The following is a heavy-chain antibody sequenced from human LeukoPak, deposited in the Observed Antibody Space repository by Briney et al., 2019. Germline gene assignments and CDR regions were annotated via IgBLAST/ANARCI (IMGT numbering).Heavy chain of an antibody. J-gene: IGHJ4*02. V-gene: IGHV4-59*08. CDR3: GRQLEAYGLAADY. D-gene: IGHD3/OR15-3a*01. CDR2: ISYSGTT. Sequence: SETLSLTCTVSSDSINRDSWSWVRQPPGTGLEWIGNISYSGTTNYNPSLKRRATMSVDTSKNQISLKLYSVTAADSAVYYCGRQLEAYGLAADYWGQGTLVTVSS. CDR1: SDSINRDS.